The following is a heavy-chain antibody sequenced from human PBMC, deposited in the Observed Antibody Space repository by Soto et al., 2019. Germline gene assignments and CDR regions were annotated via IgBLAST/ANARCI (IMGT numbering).Heavy chain of an antibody. V-gene: IGHV1-18*01. Sequence: QVQLVQSGAEVKKPGASVKVSSKASGYTFTSYGISWVRQAPGQGLEWMGWISAYNGNTKYAQKLQGRVTITTDTSTSTAYMELRSLRSDDTAVYYCASDRGIFGVALSTFDYWGQGTLVTVSS. CDR2: ISAYNGNT. J-gene: IGHJ4*02. D-gene: IGHD3-3*01. CDR3: ASDRGIFGVALSTFDY. CDR1: GYTFTSYG.